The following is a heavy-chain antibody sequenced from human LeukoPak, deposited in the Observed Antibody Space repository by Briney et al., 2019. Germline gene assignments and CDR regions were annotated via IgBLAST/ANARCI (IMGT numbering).Heavy chain of an antibody. CDR3: ARDTRDGIDY. Sequence: GGSLRLSCAASGFAFSDHYMGWVRQAPGKGLEWVGRTRNKADSYTTDYAASVKGRFTISRDDSKNSLFLQMNSLRTEDTAVYYCARDTRDGIDYWGQGTLVTVSS. J-gene: IGHJ4*02. CDR1: GFAFSDHY. D-gene: IGHD5-24*01. CDR2: TRNKADSYTT. V-gene: IGHV3-72*01.